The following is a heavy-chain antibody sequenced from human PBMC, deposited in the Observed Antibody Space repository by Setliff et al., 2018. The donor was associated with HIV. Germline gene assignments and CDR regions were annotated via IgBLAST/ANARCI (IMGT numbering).Heavy chain of an antibody. CDR1: GAPISSYY. J-gene: IGHJ6*02. CDR2: IYNSGYT. Sequence: SETLSLTCKVSGAPISSYYWNWIRQPPGKGLEWIGYIYNSGYTNYKPSLKSRVPISLDTSNNQFSLNLRAVTAADTAVYYCARGDGYRGNDAYYDSGMDVWG. CDR3: ARGDGYRGNDAYYDSGMDV. D-gene: IGHD5-12*01. V-gene: IGHV4-59*01.